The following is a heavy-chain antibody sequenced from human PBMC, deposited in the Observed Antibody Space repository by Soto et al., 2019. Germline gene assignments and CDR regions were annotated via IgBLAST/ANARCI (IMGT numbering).Heavy chain of an antibody. D-gene: IGHD3-10*01. CDR1: GFTFSSYW. Sequence: PGGSLRLSCAASGFTFSSYWMSWVRQAPGKGLEWVANIKQDGSEKYYVDSVKGRFTISRDNAKNSLYLQMNSLRAEDTAVYYCARDDRITMVRGVIIVSHYGMDVWGQGTTVTVSS. CDR3: ARDDRITMVRGVIIVSHYGMDV. J-gene: IGHJ6*02. V-gene: IGHV3-7*03. CDR2: IKQDGSEK.